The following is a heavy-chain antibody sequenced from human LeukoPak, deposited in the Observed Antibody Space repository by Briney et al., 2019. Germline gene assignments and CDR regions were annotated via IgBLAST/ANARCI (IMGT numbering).Heavy chain of an antibody. V-gene: IGHV1-2*06. CDR3: ARGGYDFVYYYYGMDV. D-gene: IGHD3-3*01. J-gene: IGHJ6*02. CDR1: GYTFTGYY. Sequence: ASVTVSCKASGYTFTGYYMHWARQAPGQGLEWMGRINPNSGGTNYAQKFQGRVTMTRDTSISTAYMELSRLRSDDTAVYYCARGGYDFVYYYYGMDVWGQGTTVTVSS. CDR2: INPNSGGT.